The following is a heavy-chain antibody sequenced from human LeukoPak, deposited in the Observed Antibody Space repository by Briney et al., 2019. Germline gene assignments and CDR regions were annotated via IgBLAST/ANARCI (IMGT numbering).Heavy chain of an antibody. D-gene: IGHD7-27*01. J-gene: IGHJ4*02. CDR3: ARNWGLDY. V-gene: IGHV3-23*01. CDR1: GLTFSIYG. CDR2: ISGSDGST. Sequence: GGSLRLSCAASGLTFSIYGTSWVRQAPGKGLEWVSVISGSDGSTYYADSVKGRFTISRDNSKNTLFLQMNSLRAEDTAVYYCARNWGLDYWGQGTLVTVSS.